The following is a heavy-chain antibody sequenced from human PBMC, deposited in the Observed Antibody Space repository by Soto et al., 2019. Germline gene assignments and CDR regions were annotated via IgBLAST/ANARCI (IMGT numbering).Heavy chain of an antibody. V-gene: IGHV3-30-3*01. CDR3: ARDGGGDYRLDC. CDR2: ISYDGSNK. CDR1: GFTFSTYA. D-gene: IGHD4-17*01. J-gene: IGHJ4*02. Sequence: QVQLVESGGGVVQPGRSLRLSCAASGFTFSTYAMHWVRQAPGKGLEWVTFISYDGSNKYYADSVKGRFTISRDNSKNTVYLQMNSLRAEDTAVYYCARDGGGDYRLDCWGQGTLVTVSS.